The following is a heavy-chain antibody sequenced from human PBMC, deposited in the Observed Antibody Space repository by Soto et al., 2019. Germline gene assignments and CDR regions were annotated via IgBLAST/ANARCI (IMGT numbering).Heavy chain of an antibody. J-gene: IGHJ4*02. CDR1: GFTFSSYA. CDR2: ISGSGGST. CDR3: AKDSVGYCSGGSCYNFDY. V-gene: IGHV3-23*01. D-gene: IGHD2-15*01. Sequence: GGSLRLSCAASGFTFSSYAMSWVRQAPGKGLEWVSAISGSGGSTYYADSVKGRFTISRDNSKNTLYLQMNSLRVEDTAVYYCAKDSVGYCSGGSCYNFDYWGQGTLVTVSS.